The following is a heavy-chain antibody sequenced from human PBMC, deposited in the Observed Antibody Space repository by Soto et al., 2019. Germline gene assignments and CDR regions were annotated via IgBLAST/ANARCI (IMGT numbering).Heavy chain of an antibody. CDR2: INQDGSDK. Sequence: PGGSLRLSCAASGFTFSISWMSWVRQAPGKGLEWVANINQDGSDKNYLDSVKGRFTVSRDNAKNSLYLQMNGLRVEDTAVYFCARGHYGMEDWGQGTTVTVSS. V-gene: IGHV3-7*05. CDR3: ARGHYGMED. J-gene: IGHJ6*02. CDR1: GFTFSISW.